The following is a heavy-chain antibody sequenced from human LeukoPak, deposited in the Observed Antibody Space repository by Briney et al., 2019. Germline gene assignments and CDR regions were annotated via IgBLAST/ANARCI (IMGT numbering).Heavy chain of an antibody. CDR1: GFTFSNYA. D-gene: IGHD6-13*01. CDR3: AKVREGSSSWYGIPCDY. V-gene: IGHV3-30*04. J-gene: IGHJ4*02. Sequence: PGGSLRLSCAASGFTFSNYALHWVRQAPGKGLEWGTVISYDGSNKYYADSVKSRFTISRDNSKNTLYLQMNSLRAEDTAVYYCAKVREGSSSWYGIPCDYWGQGTLVTVSS. CDR2: ISYDGSNK.